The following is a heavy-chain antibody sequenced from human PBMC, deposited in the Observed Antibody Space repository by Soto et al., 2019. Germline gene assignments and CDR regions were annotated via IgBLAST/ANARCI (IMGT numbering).Heavy chain of an antibody. CDR2: IYYSGST. Sequence: QVQLQESGPGLVKPSQTLSLTCTVSGGSISSGGYYWSWIRQHPGKGLEWIGYIYYSGSTYYNPCLKSRVTISVDTSKNQFSLKLSSVTAADTAVYYCARVEYHASRIVEGAFDIWGQGTMVTVSS. CDR3: ARVEYHASRIVEGAFDI. CDR1: GGSISSGGYY. J-gene: IGHJ3*02. V-gene: IGHV4-31*03. D-gene: IGHD2-15*01.